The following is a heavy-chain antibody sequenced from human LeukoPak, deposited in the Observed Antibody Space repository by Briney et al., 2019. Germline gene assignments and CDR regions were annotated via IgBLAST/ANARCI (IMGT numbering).Heavy chain of an antibody. CDR3: AKETDYYDSSGPHFQH. Sequence: GGSLRLSCAASGFTFSSYATSWVRQAPGKGLEWVSAISGSGGSTYYADSVKGRFTISRDNSKNTLYLQMNSLRAEGTAVYYCAKETDYYDSSGPHFQHWGQGTLVTVSS. D-gene: IGHD3-22*01. V-gene: IGHV3-23*01. J-gene: IGHJ1*01. CDR2: ISGSGGST. CDR1: GFTFSSYA.